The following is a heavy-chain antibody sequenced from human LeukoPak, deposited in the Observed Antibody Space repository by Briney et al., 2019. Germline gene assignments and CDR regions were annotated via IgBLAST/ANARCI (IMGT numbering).Heavy chain of an antibody. CDR2: RYHSGST. J-gene: IGHJ3*02. D-gene: IGHD4/OR15-4a*01. CDR1: GYSITSGYY. V-gene: IGHV4-38-2*02. CDR3: AMASNYAQAVHFFDM. Sequence: SETLSLPCTVSGYSITSGYYWGWIRQPPGKGLEWLGSRYHSGSTYYNLSLKSRATFSVATSKNQISLTLSALTAACTAVYFFAMASNYAQAVHFFDMWGRGTVVTVSS.